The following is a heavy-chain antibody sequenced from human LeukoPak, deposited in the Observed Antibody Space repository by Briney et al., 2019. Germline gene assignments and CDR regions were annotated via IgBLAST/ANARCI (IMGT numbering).Heavy chain of an antibody. CDR2: INPRTGGT. CDR1: GYTFTGYY. D-gene: IGHD6-6*01. V-gene: IGHV1-2*02. J-gene: IGHJ3*02. Sequence: GASVKVSCKASGYTFTGYYLHWVRQAPGQGLEWMGWINPRTGGTNYAQKFQGRVTMTRDTSISTVYMELSSLRSEDTAVYYCARDHRSSPFRAFDIWGQGTMVTVSS. CDR3: ARDHRSSPFRAFDI.